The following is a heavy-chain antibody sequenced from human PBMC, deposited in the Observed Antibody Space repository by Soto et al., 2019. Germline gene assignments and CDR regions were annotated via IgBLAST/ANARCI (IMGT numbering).Heavy chain of an antibody. CDR1: GHSFTTYL. D-gene: IGHD5-18*01. V-gene: IGHV5-51*01. J-gene: IGHJ4*02. CDR2: VSPGDSDA. CDR3: ARLRGYSYGHPAPDFDY. Sequence: GESLKIYCQGSGHSFTTYLIAWVRQLPGKGLEWMGIVSPGDSDARYSRWFRGQVAFSADKSITSAHLQWSRLTASETAMYYCARLRGYSYGHPAPDFDYWGQGTLVTVSS.